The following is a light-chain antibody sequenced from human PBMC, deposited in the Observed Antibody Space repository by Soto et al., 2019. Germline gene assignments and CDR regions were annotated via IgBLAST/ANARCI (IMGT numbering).Light chain of an antibody. J-gene: IGLJ3*02. Sequence: QPVLTQSPSPSASLGASVTLTCTLSSGHSSYAIEWHQQQPEKGPRYLMKINSDGSHSTGDGIPARFSGSSSGAERYLTISGVQSEDEADYYCQTWGTGPWVFGGGTKLTVL. V-gene: IGLV4-69*01. CDR2: INSDGSH. CDR3: QTWGTGPWV. CDR1: SGHSSYA.